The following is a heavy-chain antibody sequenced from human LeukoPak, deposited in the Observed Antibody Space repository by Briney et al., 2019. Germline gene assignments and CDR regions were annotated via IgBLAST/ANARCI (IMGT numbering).Heavy chain of an antibody. V-gene: IGHV1-18*01. D-gene: IGHD3-3*01. CDR1: GYTFTSYG. CDR3: ARVYIFGVVTSSDAFDI. CDR2: ISAYNGNT. J-gene: IGHJ3*02. Sequence: ASVKVSCKASGYTFTSYGISWVRQAPGQGLEWMGWISAYNGNTNYAQKLQGRVTMTTDTSTSTAYMELRSLRSDDTAVYYCARVYIFGVVTSSDAFDIWGQGTMVTVSS.